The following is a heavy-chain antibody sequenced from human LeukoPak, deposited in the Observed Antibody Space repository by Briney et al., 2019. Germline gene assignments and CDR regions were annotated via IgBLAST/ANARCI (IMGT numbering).Heavy chain of an antibody. CDR1: GFTFSDYY. D-gene: IGHD2-2*01. J-gene: IGHJ4*02. CDR3: VLSSTYMYYFDY. CDR2: ISSSGPI. Sequence: GGSLRLSGAASGFTFSDYYMSWIRQAPGKGLEWVSYISSSGPIWYADSVKGRFTISRDNAKNSLYLQMNSLRAEDTAVHYCVLSSTYMYYFDYWGQGTLVTVSS. V-gene: IGHV3-11*01.